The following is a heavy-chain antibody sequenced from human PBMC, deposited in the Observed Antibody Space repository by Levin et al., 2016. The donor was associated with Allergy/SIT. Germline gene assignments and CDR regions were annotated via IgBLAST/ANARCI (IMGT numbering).Heavy chain of an antibody. CDR3: ARRGGPFYFFYYMDV. CDR2: SSDSGTT. V-gene: IGHV4-4*02. D-gene: IGHD3-10*01. Sequence: WIRQPPGKGLEWIAESSDSGTTNYNPSLKSRVTILLDKSRNQFSLKLSSVTTADTAVYYCARRGGPFYFFYYMDVWGKGTTVTVSS. J-gene: IGHJ6*03.